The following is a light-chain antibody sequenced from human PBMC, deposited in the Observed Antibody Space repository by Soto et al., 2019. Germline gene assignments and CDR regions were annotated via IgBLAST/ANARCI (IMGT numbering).Light chain of an antibody. CDR1: ESLNSH. V-gene: IGKV3-11*01. CDR2: GAS. Sequence: EIVLTQSPATLSLSPGERATLSCTASESLNSHLAWYQQKPGQPPRRLIYGASSRATGIPDRFSGRGFGTDFTLTISRLEPEDFAVYYCQHSGDFRWTFDQGTKVEVK. CDR3: QHSGDFRWT. J-gene: IGKJ1*01.